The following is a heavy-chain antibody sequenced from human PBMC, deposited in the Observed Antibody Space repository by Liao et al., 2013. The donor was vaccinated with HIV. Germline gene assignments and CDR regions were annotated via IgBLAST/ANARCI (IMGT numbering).Heavy chain of an antibody. V-gene: IGHV4-4*07. CDR1: GGSISRSY. CDR2: FFPGGST. CDR3: ARDSPQYSGLLDS. D-gene: IGHD5-12*01. J-gene: IGHJ4*02. Sequence: QVQLMESGPGLVKPSETLSLSCTVSGGSISRSYWTWIRHPAGKGLEWIGRFFPGGSTNYNPTLESRVTMSGDTSKNQFSLKLTSVTAEDTALYYCARDSPQYSGLLDSWGQGVLVIVSS.